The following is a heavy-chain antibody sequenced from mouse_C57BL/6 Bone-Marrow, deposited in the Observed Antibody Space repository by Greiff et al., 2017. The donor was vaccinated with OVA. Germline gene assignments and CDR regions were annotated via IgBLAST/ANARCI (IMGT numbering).Heavy chain of an antibody. V-gene: IGHV2-2*01. CDR2: IWSGGST. D-gene: IGHD3-2*02. J-gene: IGHJ3*01. CDR1: GFSLTSYG. Sequence: VKVVESGPGLVQPSQSLSITCTVSGFSLTSYGVHWVRQSPGKGLEWLGVIWSGGSTDYNAAFISRLSISKDNSKSQVFFKMNSLQADDTAIYYCARMENSGAWFAYWGQGTLVTVSA. CDR3: ARMENSGAWFAY.